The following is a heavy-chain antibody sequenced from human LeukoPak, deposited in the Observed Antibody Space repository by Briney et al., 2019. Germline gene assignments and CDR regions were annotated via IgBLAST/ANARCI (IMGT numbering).Heavy chain of an antibody. CDR3: ARGRENAYGSGSLPLYYHYYGMDV. J-gene: IGHJ6*04. V-gene: IGHV4-34*01. Sequence: SETLSLTCAVYGRSLSNYYWSWIRQPPGKGLEWIREINHSGSTNYNPSLKSRVTISVDTSKNQFSLKLSSMTAADTAVYYCARGRENAYGSGSLPLYYHYYGMDVWGKGTTVTVSS. CDR1: GRSLSNYY. CDR2: INHSGST. D-gene: IGHD3-10*01.